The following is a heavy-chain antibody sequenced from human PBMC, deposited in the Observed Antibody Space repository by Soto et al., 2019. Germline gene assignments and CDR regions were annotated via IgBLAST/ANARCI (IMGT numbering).Heavy chain of an antibody. CDR1: GFTFSSYW. V-gene: IGHV3-74*01. CDR3: ARAEILTGPHVVTDV. D-gene: IGHD3-9*01. CDR2: INSDGSST. J-gene: IGHJ6*02. Sequence: PGGSLRLSCAASGFTFSSYWMHWVRQAPGKGLVWVSRINSDGSSTSYADSVKGRFTISRDNAKNTLYLQMNSLRAEDTAVYYCARAEILTGPHVVTDVWGQGTTVTVSS.